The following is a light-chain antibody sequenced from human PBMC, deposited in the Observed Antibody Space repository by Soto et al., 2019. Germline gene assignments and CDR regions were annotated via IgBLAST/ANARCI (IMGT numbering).Light chain of an antibody. J-gene: IGLJ2*01. CDR3: LLFDGTAVI. CDR2: STN. V-gene: IGLV7-43*01. Sequence: QAVVTQEPSLTVSPGGTVTLTCASSTGAVTSGYSPNWFQQKPGQAPRALIYSTNNKHSWTPARFSGYLLGGKAALTLSGVQPEVEADYCLLLFDGTAVIFGGGTKLTVL. CDR1: TGAVTSGYS.